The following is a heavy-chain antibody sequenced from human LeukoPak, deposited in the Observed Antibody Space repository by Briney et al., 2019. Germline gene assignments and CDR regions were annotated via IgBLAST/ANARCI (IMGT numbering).Heavy chain of an antibody. CDR3: ARGDNWNSYYYYYMDV. D-gene: IGHD1-7*01. Sequence: GRSLRLSCATSGFTFSSYDMHWVRQAPGKGLEWVSYISTTSSSIYYADSVKGRFTISRDNAKSSLYLQMNSLRAEDTAVYYCARGDNWNSYYYYYMDVWGKGTTVTVSS. V-gene: IGHV3-48*04. CDR1: GFTFSSYD. J-gene: IGHJ6*03. CDR2: ISTTSSSI.